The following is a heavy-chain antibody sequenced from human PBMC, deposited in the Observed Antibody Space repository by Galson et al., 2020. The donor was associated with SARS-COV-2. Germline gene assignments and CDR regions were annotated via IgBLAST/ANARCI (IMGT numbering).Heavy chain of an antibody. D-gene: IGHD3-10*01. V-gene: IGHV4-30-2*01. CDR1: GGTISSGGYP. Sequence: SETLSLTCSASGGTISSGGYPWSCHRPPQGQGLDSIGYTYHSGTTYYNPSLKSRVALSLDRSKNQFSLELRSVTAAATAVYYCAGDRFGELSPWGQGTLVTVSS. J-gene: IGHJ1*01. CDR2: TYHSGTT. CDR3: AGDRFGELSP.